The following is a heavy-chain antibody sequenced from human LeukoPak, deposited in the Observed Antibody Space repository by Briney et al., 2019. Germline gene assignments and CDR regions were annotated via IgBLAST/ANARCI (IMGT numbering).Heavy chain of an antibody. CDR2: ISYDGSNK. J-gene: IGHJ3*02. Sequence: GRSLRLSCAASGFSFSTYTMHWVRQAPGKGLEWVAVISYDGSNKYYADSVKGRFTISRDNSKNTLYLQMNSLRAEDTAVYYCAKDPSQLRYFDWLFPSGAFDIWGQGTMVTVSS. V-gene: IGHV3-30*04. D-gene: IGHD3-9*01. CDR1: GFSFSTYT. CDR3: AKDPSQLRYFDWLFPSGAFDI.